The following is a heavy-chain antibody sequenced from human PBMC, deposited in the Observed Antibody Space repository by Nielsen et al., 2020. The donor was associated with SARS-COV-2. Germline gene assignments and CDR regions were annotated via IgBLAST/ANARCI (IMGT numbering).Heavy chain of an antibody. CDR1: GFTFSSYA. J-gene: IGHJ4*02. D-gene: IGHD3-22*01. V-gene: IGHV3-30*18. CDR3: AKSGHRITMIVVVTSPDY. CDR2: ISYDGSNK. Sequence: GESLKISCAASGFTFSSYAMHWVRQAPGKGLEWVAVISYDGSNKYYADSVKGRFTISRDNSKNTLYLQMNSLRAEDTAVYYCAKSGHRITMIVVVTSPDYWGQGTLVTVSS.